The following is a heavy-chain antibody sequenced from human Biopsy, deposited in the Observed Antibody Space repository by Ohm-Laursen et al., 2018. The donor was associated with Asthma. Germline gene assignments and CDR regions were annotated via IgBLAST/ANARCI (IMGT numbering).Heavy chain of an antibody. V-gene: IGHV3-30*18. Sequence: LRLSRTASGFNFHNYGMNWVRRAPGKGLEWVAQILFDGRKINYPDSVKGRFTISRDNSKNMVYLQMNSLRPEDTAVYYCAKDRVAGRSYYFDYWGQGSLVSVSS. CDR3: AKDRVAGRSYYFDY. J-gene: IGHJ4*02. CDR1: GFNFHNYG. D-gene: IGHD6-13*01. CDR2: ILFDGRKI.